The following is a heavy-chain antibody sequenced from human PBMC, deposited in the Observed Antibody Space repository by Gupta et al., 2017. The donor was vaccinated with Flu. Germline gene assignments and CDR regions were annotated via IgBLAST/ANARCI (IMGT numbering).Heavy chain of an antibody. Sequence: EVQLVESGGGVVQHGGSLKLCCAASGSACSTSTREWVRPAHANGLGWVGRIRSKAISNEKTYAGSVKGRFTSSRDESNYTTYLQMDSLKTDDTAVYYCVRRWDGYNHDHIDYWGQGTLVTVSS. CDR2: IRSKAISNEK. J-gene: IGHJ4*02. V-gene: IGHV3-73*02. CDR1: GSACSTST. CDR3: VRRWDGYNHDHIDY. D-gene: IGHD5-24*01.